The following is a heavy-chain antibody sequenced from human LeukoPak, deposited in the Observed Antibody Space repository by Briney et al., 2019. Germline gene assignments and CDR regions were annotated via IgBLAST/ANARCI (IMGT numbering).Heavy chain of an antibody. CDR3: ARSIVVVPAAMVGWFDP. Sequence: ASVKVSCKASGYTFTSYDINWVRQATGQGLEWMGWISAYNGNTNYAQKLQGRVTMTTDTSTSTAYMELRSLRSDDTAVYYCARSIVVVPAAMVGWFDPWGQGTLVTVSS. J-gene: IGHJ5*02. CDR2: ISAYNGNT. D-gene: IGHD2-2*01. CDR1: GYTFTSYD. V-gene: IGHV1-18*01.